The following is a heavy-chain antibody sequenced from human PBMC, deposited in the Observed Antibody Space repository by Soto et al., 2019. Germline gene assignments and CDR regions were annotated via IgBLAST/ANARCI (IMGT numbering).Heavy chain of an antibody. Sequence: QVQLVQSGAEVKKPGASVKVSCKASGYTFTSYGISWVRQAPGQGLEWMGWISAYNGNTNYAQKLQGRVTMTTDTXXSTAXXXLXTXXXXXXAXYYCARDNPPLGYWGQGTLVTVSS. CDR1: GYTFTSYG. CDR3: ARDNPPLGY. V-gene: IGHV1-18*01. CDR2: ISAYNGNT. J-gene: IGHJ4*02.